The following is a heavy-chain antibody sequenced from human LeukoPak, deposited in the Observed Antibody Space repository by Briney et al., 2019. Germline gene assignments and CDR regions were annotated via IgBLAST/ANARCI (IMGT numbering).Heavy chain of an antibody. Sequence: GGSLRLSCAASGFTFSDYSMNWVRQAPGKGLEWVSSISSSSSYIYYAESVKGRFTISRDNAKNSLYLQMNSLRAEDTAVYYCARSPTPTIFGVAAPAPWGQGTLVTVSS. CDR2: ISSSSSYI. D-gene: IGHD3-3*01. V-gene: IGHV3-21*01. CDR1: GFTFSDYS. CDR3: ARSPTPTIFGVAAPAP. J-gene: IGHJ5*02.